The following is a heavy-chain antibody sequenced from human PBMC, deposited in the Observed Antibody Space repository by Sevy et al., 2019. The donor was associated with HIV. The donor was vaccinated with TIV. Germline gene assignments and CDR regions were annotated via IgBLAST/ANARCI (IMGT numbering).Heavy chain of an antibody. CDR2: TYYRSKWYN. CDR1: GDSVSSNSAA. V-gene: IGHV6-1*01. Sequence: SQTLSLACAISGDSVSSNSAAWNWIRQSPSRGLEWLGRTYYRSKWYNDYAVSVKSRVTINPDTSKNQFSLQLNSATPEDTAVYYCARVLSSGYFESYYYYGMDVWGQGTTVTVSS. J-gene: IGHJ6*02. D-gene: IGHD6-19*01. CDR3: ARVLSSGYFESYYYYGMDV.